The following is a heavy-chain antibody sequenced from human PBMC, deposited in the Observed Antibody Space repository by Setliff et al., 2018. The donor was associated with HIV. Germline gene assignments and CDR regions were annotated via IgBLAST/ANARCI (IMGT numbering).Heavy chain of an antibody. D-gene: IGHD6-19*01. CDR2: IKSKTDGGTT. Sequence: GGSLRLSCAASGFTFSNSWMTWVRQAPGKGLEWVGHIKSKTDGGTTDYAAPVKGRFTISRDDSKTTLYLQMNSLKTEDTAVYYCAKEGSTAVAGYADYFQDWGQGTLVTVSS. CDR1: GFTFSNSW. J-gene: IGHJ1*01. CDR3: AKEGSTAVAGYADYFQD. V-gene: IGHV3-15*01.